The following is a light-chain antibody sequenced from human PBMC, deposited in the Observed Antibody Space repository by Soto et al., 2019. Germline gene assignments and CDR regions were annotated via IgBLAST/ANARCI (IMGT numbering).Light chain of an antibody. V-gene: IGLV1-40*01. CDR1: SSNIGAGYD. CDR3: QSYDSSLSGSGV. CDR2: GNS. Sequence: QAVVTQPPSVSGAPGQRVTISCTGSSSNIGAGYDVHWYQQLPGTAPKLLIYGNSNRPSGVPDRFSGSKSGTLASLAITGLQAEDEADYYCQSYDSSLSGSGVFGGGTQLTVL. J-gene: IGLJ2*01.